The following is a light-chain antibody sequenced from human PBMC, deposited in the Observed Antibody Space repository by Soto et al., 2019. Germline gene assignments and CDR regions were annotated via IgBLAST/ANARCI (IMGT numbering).Light chain of an antibody. CDR1: QSVFYSSNNKNY. CDR3: QHYYSTPTFT. Sequence: DIVMTPSPDSLAVSLGERATINCKSSQSVFYSSNNKNYLAWYQQKPGQPPKLLIYWASTRESGVPDRFSGSGSGTDFTFTISSLQAEDVAVYYCQHYYSTPTFTFGPGTKVDIK. J-gene: IGKJ3*01. V-gene: IGKV4-1*01. CDR2: WAS.